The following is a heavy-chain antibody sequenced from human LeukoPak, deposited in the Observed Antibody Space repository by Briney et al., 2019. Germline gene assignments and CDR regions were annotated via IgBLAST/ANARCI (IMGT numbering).Heavy chain of an antibody. J-gene: IGHJ6*02. CDR2: IIPMYATS. CDR3: ASSKETYYDFWSGYSNPDYYYGMDV. D-gene: IGHD3-3*01. Sequence: GSSVKVSCKFSGGTFSTYSINWVRQAPGQGLEWMGGIIPMYATSSFAPTFQGRLTITADESTSTVYLELGSLRSEDTAVYYCASSKETYYDFWSGYSNPDYYYGMDVWGQGTTVTVSS. V-gene: IGHV1-69*01. CDR1: GGTFSTYS.